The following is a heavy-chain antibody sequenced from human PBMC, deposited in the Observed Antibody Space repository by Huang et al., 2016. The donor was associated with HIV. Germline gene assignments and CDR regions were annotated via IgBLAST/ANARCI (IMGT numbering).Heavy chain of an antibody. D-gene: IGHD3-10*01. CDR2: IYYSGST. Sequence: QLQLQESGPGLVKPSETLSRTCTVSGGSISSSSYYWGWIRQPPGKGLEWIGTIYYSGSTYYNPSLKGRVTISVDTSKNQFSLKLSSVTAADTAVYYCARHERWAMVRGVPQWGFDYWGQGTLVTVSS. CDR3: ARHERWAMVRGVPQWGFDY. CDR1: GGSISSSSYY. J-gene: IGHJ4*02. V-gene: IGHV4-39*01.